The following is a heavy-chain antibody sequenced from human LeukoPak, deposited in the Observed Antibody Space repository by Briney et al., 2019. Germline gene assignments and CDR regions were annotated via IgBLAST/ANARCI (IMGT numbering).Heavy chain of an antibody. J-gene: IGHJ6*03. CDR3: ARAAANRVRGVTFFYYYYMDV. Sequence: SETLSLTCTVSGGSISSYYWSWIRQPPGKGLEWIGYIYYSGSTNYNPSLKSRVTISVDTSRNQFSLKLSSVTAADTAVYYCARAAANRVRGVTFFYYYYMDVWGKGTTVTVSS. D-gene: IGHD3-10*01. CDR1: GGSISSYY. V-gene: IGHV4-59*08. CDR2: IYYSGST.